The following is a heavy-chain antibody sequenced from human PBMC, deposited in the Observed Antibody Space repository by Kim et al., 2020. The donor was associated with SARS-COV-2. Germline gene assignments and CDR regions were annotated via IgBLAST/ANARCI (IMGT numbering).Heavy chain of an antibody. CDR3: ARGPITMVRGRLRYFDL. J-gene: IGHJ2*01. Sequence: SETLSLTCAVYGGSFSGYYWSWIRQPPGKGLEWIGEINHSGSTNYNPSLKSRVTISVDTSKNQFSLKLSSVTAADTAVYYCARGPITMVRGRLRYFDLWG. CDR2: INHSGST. D-gene: IGHD3-10*01. CDR1: GGSFSGYY. V-gene: IGHV4-34*01.